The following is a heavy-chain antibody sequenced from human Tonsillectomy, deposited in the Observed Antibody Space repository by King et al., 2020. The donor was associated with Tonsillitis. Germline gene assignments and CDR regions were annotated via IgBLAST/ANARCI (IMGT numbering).Heavy chain of an antibody. Sequence: QLVQSGAEVKKPRASVKVSCKASGYTFTSYGISWVRQAPGQGLEWMGWISAYNGNTNYVQKFQGRVTMTADTSTSTAYMELRGLRSDDTAVYYCAKDRAPGVVMTTPDFDYWGQGTLVTVSS. CDR1: GYTFTSYG. D-gene: IGHD3-22*01. CDR3: AKDRAPGVVMTTPDFDY. J-gene: IGHJ4*02. CDR2: ISAYNGNT. V-gene: IGHV1-18*01.